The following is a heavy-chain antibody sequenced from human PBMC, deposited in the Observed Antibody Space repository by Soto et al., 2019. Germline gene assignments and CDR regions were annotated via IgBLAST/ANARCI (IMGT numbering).Heavy chain of an antibody. Sequence: EVQLVESGGGLVQPGGSLRLSCAASGFTFSGYWMNWVRQAPGKGLEWVANIKQDGSEKHYVDSVKGRFTISRDNAKNSLYLQMISLRAEDTAVYYCTYTTSSHGNWGQGTLVTVSS. CDR1: GFTFSGYW. D-gene: IGHD3-16*01. CDR2: IKQDGSEK. V-gene: IGHV3-7*01. CDR3: TYTTSSHGN. J-gene: IGHJ4*02.